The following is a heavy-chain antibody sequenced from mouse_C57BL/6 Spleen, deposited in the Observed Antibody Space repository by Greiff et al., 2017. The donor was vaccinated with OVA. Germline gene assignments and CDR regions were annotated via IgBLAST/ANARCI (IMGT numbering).Heavy chain of an antibody. CDR1: GFTFSSYT. CDR3: ARRSGTGDWYFDG. D-gene: IGHD3-3*01. J-gene: IGHJ1*03. CDR2: ISGGGGNT. Sequence: EVKLMESGGGLVKPGGSLKLSCAASGFTFSSYTMSWVRQTPEKRLEWVATISGGGGNTYYPDSVKGRFTISRDNAKNTLYLQMSSLRSEDTALYYCARRSGTGDWYFDGWGTGTTVTVSS. V-gene: IGHV5-9*01.